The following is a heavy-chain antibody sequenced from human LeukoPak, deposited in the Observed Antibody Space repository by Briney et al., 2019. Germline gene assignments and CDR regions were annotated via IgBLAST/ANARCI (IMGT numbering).Heavy chain of an antibody. V-gene: IGHV4-34*01. J-gene: IGHJ4*02. CDR1: GGSFSGYY. CDR3: ARGSVDVWSGYYRTLSTSDY. CDR2: INHSGST. D-gene: IGHD3-3*01. Sequence: SETLSLTCAVSGGSFSGYYWSWIRQPPGKGLEWIGEINHSGSTNYNPSPKSRVTISVDTSKNQFSLKLSSVTAADTAVYYCARGSVDVWSGYYRTLSTSDYWGQGTLVTVSS.